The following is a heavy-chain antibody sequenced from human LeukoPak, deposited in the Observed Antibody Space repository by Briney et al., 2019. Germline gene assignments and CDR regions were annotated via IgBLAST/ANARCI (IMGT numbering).Heavy chain of an antibody. CDR1: GDSIAATRYY. Sequence: PSETLSLTCSVSGDSIAATRYYWAWIRQPPGKGLEWIGSIYYGGNINYDPSLQSRVSISIDTSKNQFSLSLTSVTAADTAVYFCARQIRYTYDPNWFHPWGQGTLVTVSS. CDR3: ARQIRYTYDPNWFHP. V-gene: IGHV4-39*01. J-gene: IGHJ5*02. CDR2: IYYGGNI. D-gene: IGHD5-12*01.